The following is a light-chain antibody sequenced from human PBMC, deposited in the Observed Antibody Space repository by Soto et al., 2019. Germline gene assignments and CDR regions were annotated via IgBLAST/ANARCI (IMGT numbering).Light chain of an antibody. CDR3: AAWDDSLNGHV. Sequence: QSVLTQPPSASGTPGQRVTISCSGSSSNIGGNTVSWYQQFPGTAPKLLIYTNNQRPSGVPDRFSGSKSDTSASLAISALQSEDEAHYYCAAWDDSLNGHVFGTGTKLPS. V-gene: IGLV1-44*01. J-gene: IGLJ1*01. CDR2: TNN. CDR1: SSNIGGNT.